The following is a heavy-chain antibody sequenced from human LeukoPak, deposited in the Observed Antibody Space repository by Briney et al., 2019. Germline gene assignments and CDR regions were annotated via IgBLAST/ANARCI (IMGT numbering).Heavy chain of an antibody. V-gene: IGHV1-2*02. CDR3: ARRKDTAMVGGFDY. Sequence: GASVKVSCKASGYTFTGYYMHWVRQAPGRGLEWMGWINPNSGGTNYAQKFQGRVTMTRDTSISTAYMELSRLRSDDTAVYYCARRKDTAMVGGFDYWGQGTLVTVSS. CDR2: INPNSGGT. D-gene: IGHD5-18*01. J-gene: IGHJ4*02. CDR1: GYTFTGYY.